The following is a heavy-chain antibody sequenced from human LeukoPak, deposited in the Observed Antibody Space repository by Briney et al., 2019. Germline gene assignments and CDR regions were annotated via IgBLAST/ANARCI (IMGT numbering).Heavy chain of an antibody. D-gene: IGHD2-2*01. V-gene: IGHV4-34*01. J-gene: IGHJ5*02. CDR3: ARGRRWYQLLGDHNWFDP. CDR1: GGSFSGYY. CDR2: INHSGST. Sequence: SETLSLTCAVYGGSFSGYYWSWIRHPPGKGLEWIGEINHSGSTNYNPSLKSRVTISVDTSKNQFSLKLSSVTAADTAVYYCARGRRWYQLLGDHNWFDPWGQGTLVTVSS.